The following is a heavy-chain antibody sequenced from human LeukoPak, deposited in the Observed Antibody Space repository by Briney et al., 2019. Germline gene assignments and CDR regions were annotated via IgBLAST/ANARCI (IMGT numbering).Heavy chain of an antibody. V-gene: IGHV4-39*07. CDR2: IYYSGST. D-gene: IGHD6-6*01. CDR1: GGSISSSSYY. Sequence: SETLSLTCTVSGGSISSSSYYWGWIRQPPGKGLEWIGSIYYSGSTYYNPSLKSRVTISVDTSKNQFSLKLSSVTAADTAVYYCAREPEQLPFDYWGQGTLVTVSS. CDR3: AREPEQLPFDY. J-gene: IGHJ4*02.